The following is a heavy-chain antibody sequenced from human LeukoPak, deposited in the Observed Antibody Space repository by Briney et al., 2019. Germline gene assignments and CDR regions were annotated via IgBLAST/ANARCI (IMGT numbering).Heavy chain of an antibody. Sequence: PSETLSLTCAVYGGSFSGYYWSWIRQPPGKGLEWIGEINHSGSTNYNPSLKSRVTMSVDTSKNQFSLKLSSVTAADTAVYYCARGDPRGYSYGLNWFDPWGQGTLVTVSS. CDR3: ARGDPRGYSYGLNWFDP. CDR1: GGSFSGYY. V-gene: IGHV4-34*01. J-gene: IGHJ5*02. D-gene: IGHD5-18*01. CDR2: INHSGST.